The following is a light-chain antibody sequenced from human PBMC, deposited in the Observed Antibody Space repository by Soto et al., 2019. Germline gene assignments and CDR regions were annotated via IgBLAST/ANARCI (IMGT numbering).Light chain of an antibody. CDR3: CSYAGSSSVV. Sequence: QSVLTQPPSASGTPGQRVTISCSGSSSNIGRNPVNWYQQLPGTAPKVLISSNNLRPSGVPDRFSGSKSGTSASLAISGLQSEDEADYYCCSYAGSSSVVFGGGTKVTVL. V-gene: IGLV1-44*01. J-gene: IGLJ2*01. CDR2: SNN. CDR1: SSNIGRNP.